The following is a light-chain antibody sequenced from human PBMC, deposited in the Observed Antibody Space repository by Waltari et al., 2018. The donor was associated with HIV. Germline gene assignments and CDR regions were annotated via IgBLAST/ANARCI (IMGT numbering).Light chain of an antibody. CDR3: AAWDDSLNGVV. V-gene: IGLV1-44*01. J-gene: IGLJ2*01. CDR1: SSNIGSNT. Sequence: QSVLTQPPSASGTPGQRVTISCSGSSSNIGSNTVSWYRQLPGTAPKLLMYNNNQRPSGVPDRFSGSKSGTSASLAISGLRSEDEANYYCAAWDDSLNGVVFGGGTKLTVL. CDR2: NNN.